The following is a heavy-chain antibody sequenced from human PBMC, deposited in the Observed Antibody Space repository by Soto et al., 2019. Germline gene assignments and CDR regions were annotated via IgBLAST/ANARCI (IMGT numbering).Heavy chain of an antibody. Sequence: EVQLLESGGGLVQPGGSLRLSCAASGFTFSSYAMNWVRQAPGKGLEWVSVISGSDGSTYYADSVKGRFTISRDKSKNPLNLQMNSLRAEDTAVYYCARRSSSWYFDYWGQGPLVTVSS. V-gene: IGHV3-23*01. CDR2: ISGSDGST. J-gene: IGHJ4*02. D-gene: IGHD6-13*01. CDR1: GFTFSSYA. CDR3: ARRSSSWYFDY.